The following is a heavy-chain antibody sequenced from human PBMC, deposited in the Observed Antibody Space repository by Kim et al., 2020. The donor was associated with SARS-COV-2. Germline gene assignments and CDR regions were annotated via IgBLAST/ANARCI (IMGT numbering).Heavy chain of an antibody. CDR2: IGTNGETV. J-gene: IGHJ5*02. V-gene: IGHV3-23*01. CDR3: AKMGRIGWGHFDR. Sequence: GGSLRLFCAASGFTFSTSAMSWVRQAPGKGLEWVSDIGTNGETVHYSDFVKGRFTISRDNSKSTLYLQMNSLGAEDTALYYCAKMGRIGWGHFDRWGQGALVTVSS. D-gene: IGHD6-19*01. CDR1: GFTFSTSA.